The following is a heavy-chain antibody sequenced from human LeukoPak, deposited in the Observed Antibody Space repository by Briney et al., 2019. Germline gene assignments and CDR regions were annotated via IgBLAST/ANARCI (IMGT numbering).Heavy chain of an antibody. D-gene: IGHD3-22*01. Sequence: GGSLRLSCAASGFTLSSYGMHWVRQAPGKGLEWVAFIRYDGSNKYYADSVKGRFTISRDNSKNTLYLQMNSLRAEDTAVYYCAKVPRYYYDSSGYFPDYWGQGTLVTVSS. J-gene: IGHJ4*02. CDR1: GFTLSSYG. CDR2: IRYDGSNK. V-gene: IGHV3-30*02. CDR3: AKVPRYYYDSSGYFPDY.